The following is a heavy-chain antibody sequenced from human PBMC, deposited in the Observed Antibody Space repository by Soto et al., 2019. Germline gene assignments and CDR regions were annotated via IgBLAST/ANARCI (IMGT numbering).Heavy chain of an antibody. V-gene: IGHV3-30*18. Sequence: QVQLVESGGGVVQPGRSLRLSCAASGFTFNSYGIHWVRQAPGKGLEWVAFISHDGSKTNYADSVKGRVTIYRDNSKDTVNLQMNSLRAEDTAVYYCAKDTYYYSSSGYSVFDSWGQGTLVTVSS. CDR2: ISHDGSKT. CDR3: AKDTYYYSSSGYSVFDS. J-gene: IGHJ4*02. CDR1: GFTFNSYG. D-gene: IGHD3-22*01.